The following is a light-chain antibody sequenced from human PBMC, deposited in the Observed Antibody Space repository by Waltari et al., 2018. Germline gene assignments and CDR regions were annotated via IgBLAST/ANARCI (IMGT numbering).Light chain of an antibody. CDR3: QQYNNWPRT. V-gene: IGKV3-15*01. CDR1: QSVGSN. Sequence: EIVMTQSPATLSVSPGERATLSCRASQSVGSNLAWYLQKPGQAPGLLLYGASTRAPGIPPRFSGSGYGSEFTLTINSLQSEDFGVYYCQQYNNWPRTFGQGTKVEVK. CDR2: GAS. J-gene: IGKJ1*01.